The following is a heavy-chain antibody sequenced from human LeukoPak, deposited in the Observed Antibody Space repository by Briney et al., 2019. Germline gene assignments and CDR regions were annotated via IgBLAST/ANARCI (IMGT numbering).Heavy chain of an antibody. J-gene: IGHJ4*02. CDR1: GYTFTSYG. Sequence: ASVKVSCKASGYTFTSYGISWVRHAPGQGLEWMGWISAYNGNTNHAQKLQGRVTMTTDTSTSTAYMELRSLRSDDTAVYYCARDLGYYYDSSGYTDYWGQGTLVTVSS. CDR3: ARDLGYYYDSSGYTDY. D-gene: IGHD3-22*01. CDR2: ISAYNGNT. V-gene: IGHV1-18*01.